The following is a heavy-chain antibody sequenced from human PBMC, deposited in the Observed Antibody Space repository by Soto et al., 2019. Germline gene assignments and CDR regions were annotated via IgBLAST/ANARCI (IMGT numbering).Heavy chain of an antibody. J-gene: IGHJ5*02. CDR3: SRDLGS. V-gene: IGHV3-72*01. CDR2: TRNKANSYTT. Sequence: EVHLVESGGGLVQPGGSLRLSCAASGFTFSDHHMDWVRQAPGKGLEWVGRTRNKANSYTTEYAASVKGRLTISRDDSKNSLYLQMNSLKTEDTAVYYCSRDLGSWGQGTLVTVSS. CDR1: GFTFSDHH.